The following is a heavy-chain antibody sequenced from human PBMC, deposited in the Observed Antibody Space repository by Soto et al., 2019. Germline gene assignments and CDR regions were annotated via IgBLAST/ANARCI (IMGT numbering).Heavy chain of an antibody. V-gene: IGHV3-48*01. CDR2: ISSSSTTI. CDR3: ARGLRDSSGKEYFQH. CDR1: GFTFSTYS. Sequence: GGSLRLSCAASGFTFSTYSMNWVRQAPGKGLEWVSYISSSSTTIYYADSVKGRFTISRDNAKNSLYLQMNSLRAEDTAVYYCARGLRDSSGKEYFQHWGQGTQVTVS. J-gene: IGHJ1*01. D-gene: IGHD3-22*01.